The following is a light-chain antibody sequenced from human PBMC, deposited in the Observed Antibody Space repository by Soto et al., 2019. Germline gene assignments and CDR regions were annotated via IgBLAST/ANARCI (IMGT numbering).Light chain of an antibody. Sequence: EIGLTQSPGTLSLSPGEKATLSCRASQSVSSSYLAWYQQKPGQAHRLLIYGASSRATAIPDRFSGSESGTGFTLTISRLEPDDFAVYYCQQYGSSPLTFGGGTKVEIK. CDR1: QSVSSSY. CDR2: GAS. J-gene: IGKJ4*01. CDR3: QQYGSSPLT. V-gene: IGKV3-20*01.